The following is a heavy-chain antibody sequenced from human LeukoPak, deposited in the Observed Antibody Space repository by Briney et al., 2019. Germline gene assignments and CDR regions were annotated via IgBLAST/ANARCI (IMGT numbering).Heavy chain of an antibody. CDR2: IYPGDSDT. D-gene: IGHD3-10*01. CDR3: ARESDYYGSGSYTQPGY. V-gene: IGHV5-51*01. Sequence: GESLKISCKGSGYSFTSYWIGWVRQMPGKGLEWMGIIYPGDSDTRYSPSFQGQVTISADKSISTAYLQWSSLKASDTAMYYCARESDYYGSGSYTQPGYWGQGTLVAVSS. CDR1: GYSFTSYW. J-gene: IGHJ4*02.